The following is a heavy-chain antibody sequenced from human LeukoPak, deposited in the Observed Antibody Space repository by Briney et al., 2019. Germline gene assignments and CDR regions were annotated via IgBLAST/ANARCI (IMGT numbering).Heavy chain of an antibody. CDR1: GGSISGYY. CDR3: AKLNWGTRGGYNVWYFDL. J-gene: IGHJ2*01. V-gene: IGHV4-59*08. Sequence: SETLSLTCTVSGGSISGYYWSWIRQPPGKGLEWIGYIYYSGITNYNPSLKSRVTISVDTSKNQFSLKLSSVTAADTAVYYCAKLNWGTRGGYNVWYFDLWGRGTLVTVSS. CDR2: IYYSGIT. D-gene: IGHD5-24*01.